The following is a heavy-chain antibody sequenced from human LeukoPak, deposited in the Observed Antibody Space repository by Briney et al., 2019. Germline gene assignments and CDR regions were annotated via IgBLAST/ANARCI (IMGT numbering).Heavy chain of an antibody. CDR3: ARGKRGKGLKTYYYDSSGYWPIDY. V-gene: IGHV4-39*01. Sequence: SETLSLICIVSGGSISSSNYHWGWIRQPPGKGLEWIGTIYYSGSTYYNPSLRSRVTISVDTSKNQFSLKLSSVTAADTAVYYCARGKRGKGLKTYYYDSSGYWPIDYWGQGTLVTVSS. CDR2: IYYSGST. D-gene: IGHD3-22*01. CDR1: GGSISSSNYH. J-gene: IGHJ4*02.